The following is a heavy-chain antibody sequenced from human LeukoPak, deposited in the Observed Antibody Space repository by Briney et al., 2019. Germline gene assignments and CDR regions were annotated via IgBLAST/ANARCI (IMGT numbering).Heavy chain of an antibody. V-gene: IGHV3-23*01. Sequence: PGGSLRLSCAASGFTFSGYAMSWVRQAPGKGLEWVSAISGSGGSTYYADSVKGRFTISRDNSKNTLYLQMNSLRAEDTAVYYCAKLAPITMIVVYPDAFDIWGQGTMVTVSS. CDR2: ISGSGGST. CDR3: AKLAPITMIVVYPDAFDI. D-gene: IGHD3-22*01. CDR1: GFTFSGYA. J-gene: IGHJ3*02.